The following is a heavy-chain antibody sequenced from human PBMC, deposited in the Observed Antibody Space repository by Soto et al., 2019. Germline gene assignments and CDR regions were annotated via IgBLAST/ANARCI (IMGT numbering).Heavy chain of an antibody. J-gene: IGHJ5*02. V-gene: IGHV4-34*01. Sequence: SETLSLTCAVYGGSFSGYYWSWIRQPPGKGLEWIGEINHSGSTNYNPSLKSRVTISVDTSKNQFSLKLSSVTAADTAVYYCARAGIQLWKLYNWFDPWGQGTLVTVSS. CDR3: ARAGIQLWKLYNWFDP. D-gene: IGHD5-18*01. CDR2: INHSGST. CDR1: GGSFSGYY.